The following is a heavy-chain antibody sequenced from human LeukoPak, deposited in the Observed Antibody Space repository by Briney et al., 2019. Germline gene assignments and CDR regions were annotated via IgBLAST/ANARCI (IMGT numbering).Heavy chain of an antibody. D-gene: IGHD3-10*01. CDR3: AKTELVMNYYYYVDV. J-gene: IGHJ6*03. Sequence: GGSLRLSCAASGFTFGSYAMSWVRQAPGKGLEWVSAISGSGGSTYYADSVKGRFTISRDNSKNTLYLQMNSLRAEDTAVYYCAKTELVMNYYYYVDVWGKGTTVTVSS. V-gene: IGHV3-23*01. CDR1: GFTFGSYA. CDR2: ISGSGGST.